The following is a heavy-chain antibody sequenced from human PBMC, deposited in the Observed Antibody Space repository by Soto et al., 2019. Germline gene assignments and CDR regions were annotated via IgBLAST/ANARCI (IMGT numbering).Heavy chain of an antibody. V-gene: IGHV3-30*18. CDR1: GFTFSSYG. Sequence: GGSLRLSCAASGFTFSSYGMHWVRQAPGKGLEWVAVISYDGSNKYYADSVKGRFTISRDNSKNTLYLQMNSLRAEDTAVYYCAKDLRDSGYVSYYYYYYGMDVWGQGTTVTVYS. D-gene: IGHD5-12*01. CDR3: AKDLRDSGYVSYYYYYYGMDV. J-gene: IGHJ6*02. CDR2: ISYDGSNK.